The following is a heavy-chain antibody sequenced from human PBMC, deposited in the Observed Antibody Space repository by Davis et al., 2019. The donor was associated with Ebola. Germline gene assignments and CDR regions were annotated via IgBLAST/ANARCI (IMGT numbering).Heavy chain of an antibody. CDR2: ISYDGSNK. J-gene: IGHJ3*02. Sequence: GESLKIPCAASGFTFSSYGMHWVRQAPGKGLVWAAVISYDGSNKYYADSVKGRFTISRDNSKNTLYLQMDSLRAEDTALYYCAKEPSSGYAFDIWGQGTMVTVSS. V-gene: IGHV3-30*18. CDR3: AKEPSSGYAFDI. CDR1: GFTFSSYG. D-gene: IGHD3-22*01.